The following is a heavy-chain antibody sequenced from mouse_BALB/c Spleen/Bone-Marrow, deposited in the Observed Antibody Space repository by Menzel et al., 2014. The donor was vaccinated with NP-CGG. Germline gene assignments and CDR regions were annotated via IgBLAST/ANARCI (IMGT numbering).Heavy chain of an antibody. J-gene: IGHJ2*01. CDR1: GFSLTNYG. V-gene: IGHV2-9*02. Sequence: VKLMESGPGLVAPSQSLSITCTVSGFSLTNYGVHWVRQPPGKGLEWLGVIWAGGSTNYNSALMSRLSISKDNSKNQGFLKMNSLQTDDTAMYYCARRGDGYYLDYWGQGTTLTVSS. CDR3: ARRGDGYYLDY. D-gene: IGHD2-3*01. CDR2: IWAGGST.